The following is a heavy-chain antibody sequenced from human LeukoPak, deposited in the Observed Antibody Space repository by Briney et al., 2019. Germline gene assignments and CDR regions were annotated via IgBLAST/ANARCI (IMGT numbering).Heavy chain of an antibody. CDR3: ARGNYCSSTSCPLLLYYGMDV. Sequence: PGGSLRLSCAASGFTFSSFGMHWVRQAPGKGLEWVAVISYDGSNKYYADSVKGRFTISRDNSKNTLYLQMNSLRAEDTAVYYCARGNYCSSTSCPLLLYYGMDVWGQGTTVTVSS. V-gene: IGHV3-30*03. CDR1: GFTFSSFG. CDR2: ISYDGSNK. J-gene: IGHJ6*02. D-gene: IGHD2-2*01.